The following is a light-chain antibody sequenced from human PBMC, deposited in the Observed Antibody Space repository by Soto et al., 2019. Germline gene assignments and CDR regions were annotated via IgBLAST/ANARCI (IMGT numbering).Light chain of an antibody. CDR3: QQYNNWPLQT. Sequence: ETVMTQSPATLSVSPGERATLSCRASQSVNSNLAWYQKKPGQAPRLLIYAASTRATGIPARFSGSGSGKEFTLTISSLQSEDFAVYYCQQYNNWPLQTFGQGTKVDIK. CDR1: QSVNSN. J-gene: IGKJ1*01. V-gene: IGKV3-15*01. CDR2: AAS.